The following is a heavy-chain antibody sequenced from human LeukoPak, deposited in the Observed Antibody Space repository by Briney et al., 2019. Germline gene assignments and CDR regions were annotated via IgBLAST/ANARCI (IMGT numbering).Heavy chain of an antibody. J-gene: IGHJ5*02. CDR3: ARVGSIAVAGVGSWFDP. CDR1: GGSISSYY. Sequence: PSETLSLTCTVSGGSISSYYWSWIRQPPGKGLEWIGYIYYSGSTNYNPSLKSRVTISVDTSKNQFSLKLSSVTAADTAVYYCARVGSIAVAGVGSWFDPWGQGTLVTVSS. D-gene: IGHD6-19*01. CDR2: IYYSGST. V-gene: IGHV4-59*01.